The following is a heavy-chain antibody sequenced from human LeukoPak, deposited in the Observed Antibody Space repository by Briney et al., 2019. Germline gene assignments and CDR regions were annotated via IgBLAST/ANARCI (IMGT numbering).Heavy chain of an antibody. V-gene: IGHV1-46*01. D-gene: IGHD6-25*01. J-gene: IGHJ4*02. Sequence: ASVKVSCKTSGYTFTSYSMHWVRQAPGQGLEWMGIIDPSGGSTSYAQKFQGRVSMTRDTSTSTVYMQLSSPRSDDTALYYCARDVTVAAYYFDYWGQGTLVTVSS. CDR1: GYTFTSYS. CDR2: IDPSGGST. CDR3: ARDVTVAAYYFDY.